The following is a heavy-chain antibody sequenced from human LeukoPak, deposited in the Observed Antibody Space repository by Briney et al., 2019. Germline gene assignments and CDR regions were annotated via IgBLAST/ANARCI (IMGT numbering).Heavy chain of an antibody. J-gene: IGHJ4*02. CDR1: GFTFSDYA. V-gene: IGHV3-23*01. Sequence: GGSLRLSCAASGFTFSDYAMSWVRQAPGKGLEWVSTISGSGGSTYYADSVKGRFTISRDSSKNTLYLQMNNLRPEDTAVYYCAKLHNLNCDYWGLGTLVAVSS. CDR3: AKLHNLNCDY. CDR2: ISGSGGST. D-gene: IGHD1-14*01.